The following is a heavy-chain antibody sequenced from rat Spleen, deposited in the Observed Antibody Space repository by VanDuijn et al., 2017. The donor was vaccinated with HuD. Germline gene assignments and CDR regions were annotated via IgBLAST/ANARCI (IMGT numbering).Heavy chain of an antibody. CDR3: TRGDYSGYSWFAY. Sequence: QVQLKESGPGLVQPSQTLSLTCTVSGLSLTSNSVSWIRQPPGKGLEWMGGVWGGGNTDYDSGLKSRRSISRDTSKNQLFLKMSSLQTDDTASYFCTRGDYSGYSWFAYWGQGTLVTVSS. V-gene: IGHV2-47*01. CDR2: VWGGGNT. D-gene: IGHD1-2*01. J-gene: IGHJ3*01. CDR1: GLSLTSNS.